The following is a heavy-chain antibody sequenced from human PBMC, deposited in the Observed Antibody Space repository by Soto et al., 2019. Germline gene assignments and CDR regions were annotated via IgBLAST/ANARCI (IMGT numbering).Heavy chain of an antibody. CDR2: IYWNDFK. D-gene: IGHD5-12*01. CDR1: VFSVQPRGVG. CDR3: AHIRGYNGYEGPPLYEMDV. V-gene: IGHV2-5*01. J-gene: IGHJ6*02. Sequence: SGTTLVNHPQTLTHPCNCSVFSVQPRGVGVGWIRQPPGKTLEWLALIYWNDFKRYTPSLESRLTITKDTSKNQVVLTVTNVDPADAATYYCAHIRGYNGYEGPPLYEMDVWGQGTTVTVS.